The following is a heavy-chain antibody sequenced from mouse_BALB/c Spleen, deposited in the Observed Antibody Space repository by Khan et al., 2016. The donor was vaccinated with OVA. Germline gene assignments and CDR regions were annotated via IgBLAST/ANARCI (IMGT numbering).Heavy chain of an antibody. CDR3: ARWGLRGDFDY. V-gene: IGHV1-7*01. CDR1: GYTFINYW. D-gene: IGHD1-1*01. Sequence: QIQLQQSGAELAKPGASVKMSCKASGYTFINYWILWVKQRPGQGLEWIGYINPSTGYTEYNQNFKDKATLTADKSSSTAYMQLSSLTSEDSAVYYYARWGLRGDFDYWGQGTTLTVSS. J-gene: IGHJ2*01. CDR2: INPSTGYT.